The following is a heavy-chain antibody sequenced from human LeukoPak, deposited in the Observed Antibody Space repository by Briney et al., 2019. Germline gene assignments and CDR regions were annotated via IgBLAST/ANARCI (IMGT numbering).Heavy chain of an antibody. CDR3: ARDRPTGASRVFVVQ. Sequence: PGGSLRLSCEASGFTFSTFAMTWVRQAPGKGLEWISSMSSGSSYIYYADSVRGRFSISRDNAKNSLYLMMNNLRAEDTGIYYCARDRPTGASRVFVVQWGEGTPVTVSS. J-gene: IGHJ4*02. V-gene: IGHV3-21*06. CDR2: MSSGSSYI. CDR1: GFTFSTFA. D-gene: IGHD3-3*01.